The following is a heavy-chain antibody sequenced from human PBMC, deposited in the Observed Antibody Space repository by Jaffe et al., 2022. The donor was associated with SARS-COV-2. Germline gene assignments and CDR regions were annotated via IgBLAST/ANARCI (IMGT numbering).Heavy chain of an antibody. J-gene: IGHJ6*02. D-gene: IGHD3-10*01. Sequence: QVQLVESGGGVVQPGRSLRLSCAASGFTFSSYGMHWVRQAPGKGLEWVAVIWYDGSNKYYADSVKGRFTISRDNSKNTLYLQMNSLRAEDTAVYYCARGGYYGSGGYYYYGMDVWGQGTTVTVSS. CDR2: IWYDGSNK. CDR1: GFTFSSYG. CDR3: ARGGYYGSGGYYYYGMDV. V-gene: IGHV3-33*01.